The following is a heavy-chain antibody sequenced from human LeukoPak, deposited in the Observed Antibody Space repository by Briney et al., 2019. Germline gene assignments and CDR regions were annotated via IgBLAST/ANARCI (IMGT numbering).Heavy chain of an antibody. V-gene: IGHV3-9*01. D-gene: IGHD6-6*01. J-gene: IGHJ4*02. Sequence: GGSLRLSCAASGFTFDDYAMHWVRQAPGKGLEWVSGISWNSGSIGYADSVRGRFTISRDNAKNSLYLQMNSLRAEDTALYYCAKVGARYSSSSGPFYFDYWGQGTLVTVSS. CDR1: GFTFDDYA. CDR3: AKVGARYSSSSGPFYFDY. CDR2: ISWNSGSI.